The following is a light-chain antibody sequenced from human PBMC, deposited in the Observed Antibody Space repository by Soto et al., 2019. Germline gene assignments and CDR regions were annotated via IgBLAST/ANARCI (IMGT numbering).Light chain of an antibody. J-gene: IGKJ4*01. CDR2: DAS. Sequence: EIVLTQSPATLSSSPGEGATLSCRASQSVNSYLVWYQQKPGQAPRLLIYDASKRATGIPARFSGSGSGTDFTLTISSLEPEDFAVYYCQQRIDWPRAFGGGTKVEIK. CDR3: QQRIDWPRA. CDR1: QSVNSY. V-gene: IGKV3-11*01.